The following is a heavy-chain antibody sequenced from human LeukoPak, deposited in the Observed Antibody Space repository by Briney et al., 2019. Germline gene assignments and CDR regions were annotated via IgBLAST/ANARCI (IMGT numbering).Heavy chain of an antibody. V-gene: IGHV5-51*01. Sequence: GEPLKISFQGSGYSFTTLWIGWMRQMHGKGLEWMGVIYAGDFDTRYSPSFRGQVTISVDRSINTAYLHWRSLRASDTAMYFCARSGDSGYRWFDPWGQGTLVTVSS. CDR3: ARSGDSGYRWFDP. D-gene: IGHD5-12*01. CDR2: IYAGDFDT. CDR1: GYSFTTLW. J-gene: IGHJ5*02.